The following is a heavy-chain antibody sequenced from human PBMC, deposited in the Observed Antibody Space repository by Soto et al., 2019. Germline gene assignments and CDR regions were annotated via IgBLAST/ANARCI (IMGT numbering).Heavy chain of an antibody. CDR3: AREPDF. D-gene: IGHD3-3*01. Sequence: SETLSLTCAVSGASISRGGYSWSWIRQPPGKGLEWIGYIYHSGGIYYNPSLKSRVTISVDTSKNQFSLNLSSVTAADTAVYYCAREPDFWSRGTVVTVSS. J-gene: IGHJ4*02. CDR2: IYHSGGI. CDR1: GASISRGGYS. V-gene: IGHV4-30-2*01.